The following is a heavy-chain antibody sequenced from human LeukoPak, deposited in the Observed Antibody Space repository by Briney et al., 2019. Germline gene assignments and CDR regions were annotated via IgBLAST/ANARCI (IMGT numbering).Heavy chain of an antibody. CDR1: GYTFTGYY. CDR2: INPNSGGT. J-gene: IGHJ6*02. CDR3: ARDSLPTSRKAVAETYYYGMDV. V-gene: IGHV1-2*02. Sequence: ASVKVSCKASGYTFTGYYMHWVRQAPGQGLEWMGWINPNSGGTNYAQKLQGRVTMTTDTSTSTAYMELRSLRSDDTAVYYCARDSLPTSRKAVAETYYYGMDVWGQGTTVTVSS. D-gene: IGHD6-19*01.